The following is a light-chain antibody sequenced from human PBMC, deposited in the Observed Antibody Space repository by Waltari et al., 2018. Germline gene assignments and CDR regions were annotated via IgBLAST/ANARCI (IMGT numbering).Light chain of an antibody. V-gene: IGKV3-20*01. Sequence: EIVLTQSPGTLSLSPGERATLSCRASQSVSSSYLAWYQQKPGQAPRLLINGASSRSTGITDRFSGSGSGTDFTLTISRLEPEDFAVYYCQQYGSSPVTFGPGTKVDIK. J-gene: IGKJ3*01. CDR1: QSVSSSY. CDR3: QQYGSSPVT. CDR2: GAS.